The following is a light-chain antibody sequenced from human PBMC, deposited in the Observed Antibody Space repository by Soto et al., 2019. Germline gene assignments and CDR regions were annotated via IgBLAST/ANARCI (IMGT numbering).Light chain of an antibody. CDR2: GAS. V-gene: IGKV3-15*01. CDR3: QQYNNWPRT. CDR1: QSVCSN. J-gene: IGKJ1*01. Sequence: EIVMTQSPATLSVSPGERATLSCRASQSVCSNLSWYQKKPGQAPRLLIYGASTRATGIPARFSGSGSGTEFTLTISSLQSADFAVYYCQQYNNWPRTFGQGTKVEIK.